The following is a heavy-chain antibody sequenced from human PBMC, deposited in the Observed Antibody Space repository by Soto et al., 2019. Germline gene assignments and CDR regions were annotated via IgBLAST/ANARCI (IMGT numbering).Heavy chain of an antibody. CDR3: AKYTRSPPEDI. CDR1: GFTFSVYG. CDR2: ISYDATNK. V-gene: IGHV3-30*18. J-gene: IGHJ3*02. D-gene: IGHD6-13*01. Sequence: QVHLVESGGGVVQPGRSLRLSCAASGFTFSVYGMHWVRQAPGKGLEWVAVISYDATNKYYADSVKGRFTISRDNSKNTLYLLMNSLRPEDTAVYYCAKYTRSPPEDIWGQGTMVTVFS.